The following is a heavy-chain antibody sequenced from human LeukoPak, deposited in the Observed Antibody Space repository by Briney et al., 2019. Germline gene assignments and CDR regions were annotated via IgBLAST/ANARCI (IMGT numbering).Heavy chain of an antibody. CDR2: IYYSGST. V-gene: IGHV4-39*07. CDR1: GGSISSYY. J-gene: IGHJ3*02. Sequence: SETLSLTCTVSGGSISSYYWSWIRQPPGKGLEWIGSIYYSGSTYYNPSLKSRVTISVDTSKNQFSLKLSSVTAADTAVYYCAREGPKGTFDIWGQGTMVTVSS. D-gene: IGHD3-10*01. CDR3: AREGPKGTFDI.